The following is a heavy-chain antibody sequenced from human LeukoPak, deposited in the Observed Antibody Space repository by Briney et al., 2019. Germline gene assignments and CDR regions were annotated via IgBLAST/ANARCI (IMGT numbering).Heavy chain of an antibody. J-gene: IGHJ4*02. D-gene: IGHD6-19*01. CDR3: ARVRISSGPGGYYFDY. Sequence: GGSLRLSCAASGLTFSTFSMNWVRQAPGKGPEWVSYMKGRFTISRDNAKNSLYLQMISLRAEDTAVYYCARVRISSGPGGYYFDYWGQGTLVTVSS. V-gene: IGHV3-21*05. CDR1: GLTFSTFS.